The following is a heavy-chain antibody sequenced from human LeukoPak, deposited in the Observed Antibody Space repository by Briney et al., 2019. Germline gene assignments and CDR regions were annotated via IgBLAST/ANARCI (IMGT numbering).Heavy chain of an antibody. Sequence: SETLSLTCTVSGGSISSYYWSWIRQPAGQGLEWIGRFYNSGNTNYNPSLKSRVTMSVDTSKNQFSLKLSSVTAADTAVYYCAKSNGYGLIDIWGQGTMVTVSS. D-gene: IGHD3-10*01. V-gene: IGHV4-4*07. CDR1: GGSISSYY. J-gene: IGHJ3*02. CDR2: FYNSGNT. CDR3: AKSNGYGLIDI.